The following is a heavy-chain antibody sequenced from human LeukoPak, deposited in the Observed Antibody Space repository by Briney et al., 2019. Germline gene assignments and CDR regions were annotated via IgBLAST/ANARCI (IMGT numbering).Heavy chain of an antibody. D-gene: IGHD3-10*01. V-gene: IGHV4-39*07. Sequence: KPSETLSLTCTVSGGSISSSSYYWGWIRQPPGKGLEWIGSLYYTGNTYYNPSLKSRVTISVDTSKNQFSLKLSSVTAADTAVYYCARATYQFGETFDYWGQGTLVTVSS. CDR3: ARATYQFGETFDY. CDR1: GGSISSSSYY. J-gene: IGHJ4*02. CDR2: LYYTGNT.